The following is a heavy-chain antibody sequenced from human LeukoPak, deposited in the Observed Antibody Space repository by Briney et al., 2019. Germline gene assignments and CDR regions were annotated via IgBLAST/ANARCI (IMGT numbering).Heavy chain of an antibody. CDR2: IWEGGRGT. Sequence: PGGSLRLSCTASGFTFSGYWMNWVRQAPGKGLEWVANIWEGGRGTHYVDSVKGRFTISGDSAKTSLDLQMNSLRAEDAAVYYCARGRDIVATAPDYNYGVDVWGQGTTVTVSS. J-gene: IGHJ6*02. D-gene: IGHD5-12*01. CDR1: GFTFSGYW. CDR3: ARGRDIVATAPDYNYGVDV. V-gene: IGHV3-7*01.